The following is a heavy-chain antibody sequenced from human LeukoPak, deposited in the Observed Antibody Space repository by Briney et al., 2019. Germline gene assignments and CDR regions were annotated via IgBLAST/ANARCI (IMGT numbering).Heavy chain of an antibody. Sequence: GESLKISCKGSGYSFTNYWIAWVRQMPGKGLEWMGIIYPGDSDTRYSPSFQGLVTISADKSITTAYLQWRSLKASDTAMYYCARFVGACSGGSCYSGYWGQGTLVTVSS. J-gene: IGHJ4*02. CDR2: IYPGDSDT. CDR1: GYSFTNYW. CDR3: ARFVGACSGGSCYSGY. V-gene: IGHV5-51*01. D-gene: IGHD2-15*01.